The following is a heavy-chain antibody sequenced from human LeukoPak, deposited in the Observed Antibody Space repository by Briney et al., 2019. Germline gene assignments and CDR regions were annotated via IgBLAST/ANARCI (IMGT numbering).Heavy chain of an antibody. CDR1: GYTFTGYY. CDR2: INPNSGGT. D-gene: IGHD6-13*01. CDR3: ARPRVIAAAGTNRFDP. Sequence: ASVKVSCKASGYTFTGYYMHWVRQAPGQGLEWMGWINPNSGGTNYAQKFQGRVTMTRDTSISTAYMELSRLRSDDTAVYYCARPRVIAAAGTNRFDPWGQGTLVTVSS. J-gene: IGHJ5*02. V-gene: IGHV1-2*02.